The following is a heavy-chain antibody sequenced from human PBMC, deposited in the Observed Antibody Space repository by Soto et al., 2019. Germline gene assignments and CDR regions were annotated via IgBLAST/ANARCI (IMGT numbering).Heavy chain of an antibody. Sequence: EVQLLESGGGLVQPGGSLRLSCAVSGITFRSHALSWVRQAPGKGLEWVSGISGSGADTHYADSVKGRFTISRDNSKNPLSLQITSLRADDTAVYYCAKEYGVGTRIITSYVDYWGRATVVTVSS. J-gene: IGHJ4*02. CDR3: AKEYGVGTRIITSYVDY. CDR2: ISGSGADT. V-gene: IGHV3-23*01. CDR1: GITFRSHA. D-gene: IGHD3-16*01.